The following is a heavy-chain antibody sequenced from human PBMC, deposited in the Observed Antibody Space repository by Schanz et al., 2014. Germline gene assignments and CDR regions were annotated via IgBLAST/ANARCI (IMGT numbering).Heavy chain of an antibody. CDR3: ARFLARYQYYGVDV. D-gene: IGHD3-3*01. CDR2: IGGSGDST. V-gene: IGHV3-23*04. Sequence: VQLVESGGDLVKPGGSLRLSCEASGFTFSNHALSWVRQAPGKGLEWVSGIGGSGDSTHYADSVKGRFIISRDNSKNTLYLQVNSLRAEDTAVYYCARFLARYQYYGVDVWGQGTTXIVSS. J-gene: IGHJ6*02. CDR1: GFTFSNHA.